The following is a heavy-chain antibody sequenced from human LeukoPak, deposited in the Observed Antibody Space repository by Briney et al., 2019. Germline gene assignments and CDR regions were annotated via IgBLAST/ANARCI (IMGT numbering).Heavy chain of an antibody. J-gene: IGHJ4*02. D-gene: IGHD1-14*01. V-gene: IGHV3-23*01. Sequence: GGSLRLSCEVSEFPFSVYAMAWVRQAPGQGLEWVSAIDASGSDTYYTDSVKGRFTISRDNSKNTVYLQMNSLRVEDTAVYYCADYRKPQGLDYGGQGTLVTVSS. CDR1: EFPFSVYA. CDR2: IDASGSDT. CDR3: ADYRKPQGLDY.